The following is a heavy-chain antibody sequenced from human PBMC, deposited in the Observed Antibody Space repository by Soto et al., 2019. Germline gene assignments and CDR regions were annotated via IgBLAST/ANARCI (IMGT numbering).Heavy chain of an antibody. CDR1: GFTFSSYA. D-gene: IGHD3-10*01. CDR2: ISGSGGST. Sequence: EVQLLESGGGLVQPGGSLRLSCAASGFTFSSYAMSWVRQAPGKGLEWVSAISGSGGSTYYADSVKGRFTISRDNSKNTLYLQMNSLRAEDTAVYYCATQSTFFAGPMVRGVPKLRQDAFDIWGQGTMVTVSS. CDR3: ATQSTFFAGPMVRGVPKLRQDAFDI. J-gene: IGHJ3*02. V-gene: IGHV3-23*01.